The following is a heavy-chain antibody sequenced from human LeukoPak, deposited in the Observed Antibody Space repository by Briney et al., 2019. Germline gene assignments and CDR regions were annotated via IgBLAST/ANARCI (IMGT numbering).Heavy chain of an antibody. J-gene: IGHJ4*02. CDR3: ARDSSGFYYVH. CDR1: GYTFTSYG. Sequence: ASVEVSCKASGYTFTSYGISWVRQAPGQGLEWMGWISAYNGNTNYAQKLQGRVTMTTDTSTSTAYLEVTSLRSDDTAVYYCARDSSGFYYVHWGQGTLVTVSS. CDR2: ISAYNGNT. D-gene: IGHD3-22*01. V-gene: IGHV1-18*01.